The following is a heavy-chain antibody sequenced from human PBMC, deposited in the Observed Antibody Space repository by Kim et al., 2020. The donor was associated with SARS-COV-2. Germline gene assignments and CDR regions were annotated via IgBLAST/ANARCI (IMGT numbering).Heavy chain of an antibody. V-gene: IGHV3-23*01. CDR3: AKGRGAYCDGV. CDR1: GFTFSNYA. J-gene: IGHJ3*01. CDR2: ISGDSGST. D-gene: IGHD2-21*01. Sequence: GGSLRLSCAASGFTFSNYAMNWVRQAPGKGPEWVSIISGDSGSTHHADSVKGRFTISRDNSKNILYMHMNSLRAEDTALYYCAKGRGAYCDGVW.